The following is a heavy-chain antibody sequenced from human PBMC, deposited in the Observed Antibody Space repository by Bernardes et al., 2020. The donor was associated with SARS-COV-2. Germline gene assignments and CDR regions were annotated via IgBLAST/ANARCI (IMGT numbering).Heavy chain of an antibody. J-gene: IGHJ6*02. V-gene: IGHV3-13*05. CDR1: GFTFSNYD. CDR2: IGTSGDP. D-gene: IGHD1-1*01. CDR3: ARGRALRRKTGRTVYYYYGMDV. Sequence: GGSLRLSCAASGFTFSNYDMHWVRQGTGKGLEWVSEIGTSGDPYYAGSVKGRFTISRENAKNSLYLQMHSLTAGDTAVYYCARGRALRRKTGRTVYYYYGMDVWGQGTTVTVSS.